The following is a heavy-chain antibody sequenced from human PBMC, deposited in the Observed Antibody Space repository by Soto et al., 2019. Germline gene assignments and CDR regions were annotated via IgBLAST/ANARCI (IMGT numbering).Heavy chain of an antibody. CDR2: ISGSGGST. CDR1: GFTFSSYA. V-gene: IGHV3-23*01. D-gene: IGHD6-19*01. Sequence: QSGGSLRLSCAASGFTFSSYAMSWVRQAPGKGLEWVSAISGSGGSTYYADSVKGRFTISRDNPKNTLYLQMNSLRAEDTAVYYCAKVYRQWLGYDAFDIWGQGTMVTVSS. CDR3: AKVYRQWLGYDAFDI. J-gene: IGHJ3*02.